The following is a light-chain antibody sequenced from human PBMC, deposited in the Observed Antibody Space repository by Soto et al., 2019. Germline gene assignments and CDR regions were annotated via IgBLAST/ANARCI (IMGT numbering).Light chain of an antibody. J-gene: IGKJ2*01. CDR2: GAS. Sequence: EIVLTQSPGTLSLSPGERATLSCRASQRVSSSYLAWYQQRPGQAPSLLIYGASNRATGIPDRFSGSGSGTDFTLTISRLEPEDFAVYYCQQYGSSSYTFGQGTKLEIK. V-gene: IGKV3-20*01. CDR1: QRVSSSY. CDR3: QQYGSSSYT.